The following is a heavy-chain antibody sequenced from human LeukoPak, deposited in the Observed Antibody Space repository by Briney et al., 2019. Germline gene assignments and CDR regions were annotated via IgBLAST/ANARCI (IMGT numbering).Heavy chain of an antibody. J-gene: IGHJ4*02. CDR3: ARHDTAMDKDY. CDR2: IIPIFGTA. Sequence: ASVKVSCKASGGTFSSYAISWVRQAPGQGLEWMGGIIPIFGTANYAQKFQGRVTITADESTSTAYMELSSLRSEDTAVYYCARHDTAMDKDYWGQGTLVTVSS. D-gene: IGHD5-18*01. V-gene: IGHV1-69*13. CDR1: GGTFSSYA.